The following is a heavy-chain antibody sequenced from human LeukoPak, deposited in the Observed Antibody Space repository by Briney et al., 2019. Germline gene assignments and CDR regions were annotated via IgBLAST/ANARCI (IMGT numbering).Heavy chain of an antibody. D-gene: IGHD6-13*01. CDR1: GYTFISYY. CDR2: INPSGGST. CDR3: ARGPVAGSYYYYYMDV. J-gene: IGHJ6*03. Sequence: ASVKVSCKASGYTFISYYMHWVRQAPGQGLEWMGIINPSGGSTSYAQKFQGRVTMTRDTSTSTVYMELSSLRSEDTAVYYSARGPVAGSYYYYYMDVWGKGTTVTVSS. V-gene: IGHV1-46*03.